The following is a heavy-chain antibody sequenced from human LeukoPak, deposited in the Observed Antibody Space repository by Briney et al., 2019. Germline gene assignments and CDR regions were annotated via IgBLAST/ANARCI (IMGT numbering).Heavy chain of an antibody. J-gene: IGHJ6*03. CDR3: ALGPEPYYYYMDV. CDR2: INPSGGST. Sequence: GASVKVSCKASGYTFTSYYMHWVRQAPGQGLEWMGIINPSGGSTSYAQKFQGRVTMTRDTSTSTVYIELSSLRSEDTAVYYCALGPEPYYYYMDVWGKGTTVTVSS. V-gene: IGHV1-46*01. CDR1: GYTFTSYY. D-gene: IGHD1-14*01.